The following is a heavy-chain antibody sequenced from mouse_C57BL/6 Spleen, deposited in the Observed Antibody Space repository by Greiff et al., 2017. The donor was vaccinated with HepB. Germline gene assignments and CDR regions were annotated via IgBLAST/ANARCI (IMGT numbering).Heavy chain of an antibody. Sequence: QVQLKQSGPELVKPGASVKISCKASGYAFSSSWMNWVKQRPGKGLEWIGRIYPGDGDTNYNGKFKGKATLTADKSSSTTDLQLSSLTSEDSAVYFFARSDYYCSRRWYFDVWGTGTTVTVSS. CDR1: GYAFSSSW. V-gene: IGHV1-82*01. CDR3: ARSDYYCSRRWYFDV. D-gene: IGHD1-1*01. J-gene: IGHJ1*03. CDR2: IYPGDGDT.